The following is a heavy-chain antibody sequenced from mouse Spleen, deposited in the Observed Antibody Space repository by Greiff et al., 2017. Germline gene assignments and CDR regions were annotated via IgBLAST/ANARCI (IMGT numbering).Heavy chain of an antibody. Sequence: QVQLQQPGAELVRPGTSVKLSCKASGYTFTSYWMHWVKQRPGQGLEWIGVIDPSDSYTNYNQKFKGKATLTVDTSSSTAYMQLSSLTSEDSAVYYCARKMLFYFDYWGKGTTLTVSS. CDR2: IDPSDSYT. CDR1: GYTFTSYW. V-gene: IGHV1-59*01. J-gene: IGHJ2*01. CDR3: ARKMLFYFDY.